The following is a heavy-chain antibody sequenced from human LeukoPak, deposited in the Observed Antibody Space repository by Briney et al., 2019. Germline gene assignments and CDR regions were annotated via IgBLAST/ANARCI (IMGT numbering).Heavy chain of an antibody. J-gene: IGHJ4*02. V-gene: IGHV3-66*01. D-gene: IGHD6-13*01. CDR2: IYSGGST. CDR3: ARERDLYSSSWYFDY. Sequence: PGGSLRLSCAASGFTVSSNYMSWVRQAPGKGLEWVSVIYSGGSTYYADSVKGRFTISRDNSKNTLYLQMNSLRAEDTALYYCARERDLYSSSWYFDYWGQGTLVTVSS. CDR1: GFTVSSNY.